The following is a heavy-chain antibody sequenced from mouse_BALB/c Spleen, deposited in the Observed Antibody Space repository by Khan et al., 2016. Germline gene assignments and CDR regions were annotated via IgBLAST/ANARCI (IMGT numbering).Heavy chain of an antibody. CDR1: GYTFSSYW. V-gene: IGHV1-9*01. CDR3: ASDWLRYF. CDR2: ILLGSGST. Sequence: QVQLKQSGAVLMKPGASVKISCKATGYTFSSYWIEWIKQRPGHGLEWIGEILLGSGSTNYKENYKGKATFTADTSSNTVYMKLNSLTSEDSAVYCCASDWLRYFWGHGTTLTVSS. J-gene: IGHJ2*01.